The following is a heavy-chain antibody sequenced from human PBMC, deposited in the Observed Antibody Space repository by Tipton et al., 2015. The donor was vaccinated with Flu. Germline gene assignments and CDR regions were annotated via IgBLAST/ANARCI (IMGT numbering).Heavy chain of an antibody. CDR3: AREWGDAFDI. V-gene: IGHV4-59*11. D-gene: IGHD3-16*01. J-gene: IGHJ3*02. CDR2: IYYSGSI. CDR1: GGSISSHY. Sequence: LACTVSGGSISSHYWSWIRQPPGKGLEWIGYIYYSGSISYNPSLKSRVTISVDTSKNQFSLKLSSVTAADTAVYYCAREWGDAFDIWGQGTMVTVSS.